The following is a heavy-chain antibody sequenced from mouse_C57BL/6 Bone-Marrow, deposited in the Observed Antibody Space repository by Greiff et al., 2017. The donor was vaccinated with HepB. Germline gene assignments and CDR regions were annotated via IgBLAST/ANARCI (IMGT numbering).Heavy chain of an antibody. CDR1: GYTFTSYW. Sequence: QVQLQQPGAELVKPGASVKLSCKASGYTFTSYWMHWVKQRPGRGLEWIGRIDPNSGGTKYNEKFKSKATMTVDKPSSTAYNQLSSLTYEDSAVYYCARLDSSGPYYAMDYWGQGTSVTVSS. J-gene: IGHJ4*01. CDR3: ARLDSSGPYYAMDY. CDR2: IDPNSGGT. D-gene: IGHD3-2*02. V-gene: IGHV1-72*01.